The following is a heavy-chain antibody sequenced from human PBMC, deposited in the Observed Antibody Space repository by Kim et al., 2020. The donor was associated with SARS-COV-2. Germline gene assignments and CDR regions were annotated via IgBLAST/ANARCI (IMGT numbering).Heavy chain of an antibody. CDR1: GFTFSNYW. D-gene: IGHD3-10*01. V-gene: IGHV3-7*03. Sequence: GGSLRLSCAASGFTFSNYWMSWVRQTPGKGLEWVANIKPDDSQKYYVDSVKGRFTISRDNAKNSLYLQMNSLRAEDTAVYYCARDYYGSGMTHALDVWGQGTTVSVS. J-gene: IGHJ6*02. CDR3: ARDYYGSGMTHALDV. CDR2: IKPDDSQK.